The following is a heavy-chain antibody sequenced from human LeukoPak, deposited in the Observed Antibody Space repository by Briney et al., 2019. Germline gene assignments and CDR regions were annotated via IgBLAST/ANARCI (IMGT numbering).Heavy chain of an antibody. J-gene: IGHJ4*02. Sequence: SETLSLTCTVSGGSISSSYYWGWTRQPPGKGLDWIGSIYYGGSTYYNPSLRSRVTTSVDTSKNQFSLKLTSVTAADTAVYYCARHGNHYYGSGGFDYWGQGTLVTVSS. CDR1: GGSISSSYY. D-gene: IGHD3-10*01. V-gene: IGHV4-39*01. CDR3: ARHGNHYYGSGGFDY. CDR2: IYYGGST.